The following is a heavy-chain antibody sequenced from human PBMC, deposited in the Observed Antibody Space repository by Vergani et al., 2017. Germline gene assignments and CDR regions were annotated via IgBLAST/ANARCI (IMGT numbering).Heavy chain of an antibody. CDR2: IYSGGST. V-gene: IGHV3-53*01. J-gene: IGHJ3*02. Sequence: EVQLVESGGGLIQPGGSLRLSCAASGFTVSSNYMSWVRQAPGKGLEWVSVIYSGGSTYYADSVKGRFTISRDNSKNTLYLQMNSLRAEDTAVYYCARDPNLLFGENSAFDIWGQGTMVTVSS. CDR3: ARDPNLLFGENSAFDI. CDR1: GFTVSSNY. D-gene: IGHD3-10*01.